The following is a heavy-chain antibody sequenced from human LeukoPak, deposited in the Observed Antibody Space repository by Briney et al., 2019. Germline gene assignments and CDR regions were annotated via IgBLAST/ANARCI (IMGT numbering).Heavy chain of an antibody. V-gene: IGHV5-10-1*01. CDR3: ARRMKGDYTNSLYGMDV. Sequence: GESLKISCKGSGYSFTTYWITWVRQMPGKGLEWMGRIDPSDSYINYSPSFQDHVTISADKSTTTAYLEWSSLKASDSAIYYCARRMKGDYTNSLYGMDVWGKGTTVTVSS. CDR1: GYSFTTYW. J-gene: IGHJ6*04. D-gene: IGHD4-11*01. CDR2: IDPSDSYI.